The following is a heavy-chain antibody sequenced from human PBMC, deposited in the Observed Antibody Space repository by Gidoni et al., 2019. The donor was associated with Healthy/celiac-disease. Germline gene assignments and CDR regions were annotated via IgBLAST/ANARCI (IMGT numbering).Heavy chain of an antibody. CDR3: AVGRDGYSSFDY. D-gene: IGHD5-18*01. CDR2: IIPILGIA. Sequence: QVQLVQSGAEVKKPGSSVKVSCKASGCTFSSYAISWVRQAPGQGLEWMGRIIPILGIANYAQKFQGRVTITADKSTSTAYMELSSLRSEDTAVYYCAVGRDGYSSFDYWGQGTLVTVSS. CDR1: GCTFSSYA. J-gene: IGHJ4*02. V-gene: IGHV1-69*09.